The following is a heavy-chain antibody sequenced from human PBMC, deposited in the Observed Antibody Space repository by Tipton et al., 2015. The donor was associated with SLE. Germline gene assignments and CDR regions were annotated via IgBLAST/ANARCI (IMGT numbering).Heavy chain of an antibody. D-gene: IGHD2-21*01. CDR2: INPSGGNS. Sequence: QLVQSGAEVQKPGASVKVSCKTSGYTFTYYNIAWVRQAPGQGLEWMGIINPSGGNSACAQKFQGRVAMTRDTSTTAVYMEMSSLRSDDTAVYYCARTNRNSPDGFDLWGQGTMVTVSA. CDR1: GYTFTYYN. CDR3: ARTNRNSPDGFDL. J-gene: IGHJ3*01. V-gene: IGHV1-46*01.